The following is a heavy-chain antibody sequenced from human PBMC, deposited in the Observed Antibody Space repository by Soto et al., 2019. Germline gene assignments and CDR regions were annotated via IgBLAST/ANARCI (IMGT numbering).Heavy chain of an antibody. Sequence: QVQLVESGGGVVQPGRSLRLSCAASGCTFSTYDMHWVRQAPGKGLEWVAVIWYTGTNKYYADSVKGPFTISRDNSTNKWYLQRNSMRAEDTAVYYCARDRRRIRGMEVPGSTFYFMVVWVKGTTVTVSS. CDR2: IWYTGTNK. D-gene: IGHD2-15*01. V-gene: IGHV3-33*01. CDR1: GCTFSTYD. J-gene: IGHJ6*03. CDR3: ARDRRRIRGMEVPGSTFYFMVV.